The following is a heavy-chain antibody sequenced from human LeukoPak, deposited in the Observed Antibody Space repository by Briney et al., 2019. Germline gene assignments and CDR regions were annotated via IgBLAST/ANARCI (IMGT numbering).Heavy chain of an antibody. V-gene: IGHV3-23*01. J-gene: IGHJ4*02. D-gene: IGHD3-22*01. CDR3: ARDHESSGYPTSDY. CDR2: IKGSAATT. Sequence: GGYLRLSCEASGFTFSSYIMTWVRQAPGKGLEWVSTIKGSAATTFYADSVKDRFTISRDNSKNNMYLQMNSLRDKDPALDFNARDHESSGYPTSDYWGEETLLTLSS. CDR1: GFTFSSYI.